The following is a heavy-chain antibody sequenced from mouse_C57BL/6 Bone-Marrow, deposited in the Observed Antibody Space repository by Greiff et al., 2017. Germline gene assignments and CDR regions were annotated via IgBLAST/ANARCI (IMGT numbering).Heavy chain of an antibody. CDR1: GSNIKDAY. D-gene: IGHD1-1*02. Sequence: EVQLVESGAELVRPGASVMLSCTASGSNIKDAYLHWVKQSLEQGLAWIGWIHPENGDIVYASMFQGKATITADTSCNTDYLQLSSLRSEDTAVYYCATGGGSRCRGHGATLSV. CDR3: ATGGGSRC. V-gene: IGHV14-4*01. J-gene: IGHJ2*01. CDR2: IHPENGDI.